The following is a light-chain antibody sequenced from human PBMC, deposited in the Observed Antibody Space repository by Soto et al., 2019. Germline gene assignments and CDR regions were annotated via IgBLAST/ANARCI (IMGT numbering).Light chain of an antibody. CDR3: QQYYSTPLT. J-gene: IGKJ4*01. Sequence: DIVMTQSPDSLAVSLVERATINCKSSQSVLYSSNNKNYLVWYQQKPGQPPKLLIYWASTRESGVPDRFSGSGSGTDFTLTISSLQAEDVAVYYCQQYYSTPLTLGGGTKVDIK. CDR2: WAS. CDR1: QSVLYSSNNKNY. V-gene: IGKV4-1*01.